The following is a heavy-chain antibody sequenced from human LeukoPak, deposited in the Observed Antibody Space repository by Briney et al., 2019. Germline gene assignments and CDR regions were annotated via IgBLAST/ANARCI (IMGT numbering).Heavy chain of an antibody. D-gene: IGHD3-22*01. J-gene: IGHJ3*01. CDR2: IYYSGST. Sequence: SETLSLTCAVSGGSISSGGHSWSWIRQPPGKGLEWIGYIYYSGSTNYNPSLKSRVTISVDTSKNQFSLKLSSVTAADTAVYYCAKSTYYYDTFVNAFDLWGQGTVVTVSS. CDR1: GGSISSGGHS. CDR3: AKSTYYYDTFVNAFDL. V-gene: IGHV4-30-4*07.